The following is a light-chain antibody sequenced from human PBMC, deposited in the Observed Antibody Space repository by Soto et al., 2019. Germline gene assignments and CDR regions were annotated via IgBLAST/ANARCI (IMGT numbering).Light chain of an antibody. CDR3: QQYQSYSYT. CDR2: KAS. Sequence: DIQMTQSPSTLPASAGDRVTITCRASQSISSWLAWYQQKPGKAPKLLIHKASTLESGVPSRFSGSGSGTEFTLTISSLQSEDFATYCCQQYQSYSYTFGQGTKLDIK. V-gene: IGKV1-5*03. CDR1: QSISSW. J-gene: IGKJ2*01.